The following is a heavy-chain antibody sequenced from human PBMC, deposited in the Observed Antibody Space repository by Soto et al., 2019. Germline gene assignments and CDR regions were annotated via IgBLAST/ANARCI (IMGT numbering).Heavy chain of an antibody. V-gene: IGHV5-51*01. CDR3: ARGREYCSSTSCYHWFDP. J-gene: IGHJ5*02. CDR2: IYPGDSDT. CDR1: GYSFTSYW. D-gene: IGHD2-2*01. Sequence: GESLKISCKGSGYSFTSYWIGWVRQMPGKGLEWMGIIYPGDSDTRHSPSFQGQVTISADKSISTAYLQWSSLKASDTAMYYCARGREYCSSTSCYHWFDPWGQGTLVTVSS.